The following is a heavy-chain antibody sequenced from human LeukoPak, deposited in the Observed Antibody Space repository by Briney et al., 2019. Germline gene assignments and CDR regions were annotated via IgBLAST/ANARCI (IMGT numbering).Heavy chain of an antibody. CDR3: ARDLGSPGDDY. V-gene: IGHV1-69*04. CDR1: GGTFSSYA. D-gene: IGHD2-21*01. CDR2: IIPILGIA. J-gene: IGHJ4*02. Sequence: SVKVSCKASGGTFSSYAISWVRQAPGQGLEWMGRIIPILGIANYAQKFQGRVTITADKSTSTAYMELSSLRSEDTAVYYCARDLGSPGDDYWGQGTLVTVSS.